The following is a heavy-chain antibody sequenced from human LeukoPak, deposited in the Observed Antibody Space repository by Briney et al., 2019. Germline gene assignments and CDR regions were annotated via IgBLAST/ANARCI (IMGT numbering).Heavy chain of an antibody. CDR2: ISGSGGST. CDR1: GFTLSSYA. V-gene: IGHV3-23*01. D-gene: IGHD3-22*01. Sequence: GGSLRLSCAASGFTLSSYAMSWVRQAPGKGLEWVSAISGSGGSTYYADSVKGRFTISRDNSKNTLYLQMNSLRAEDTAVYYCAKWPMIVVVITPNDAFDIWGQGTMVTVSS. J-gene: IGHJ3*02. CDR3: AKWPMIVVVITPNDAFDI.